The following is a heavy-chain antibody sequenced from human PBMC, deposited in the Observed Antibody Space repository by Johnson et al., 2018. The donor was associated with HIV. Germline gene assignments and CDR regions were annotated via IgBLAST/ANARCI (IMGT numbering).Heavy chain of an antibody. D-gene: IGHD3-22*01. V-gene: IGHV3-30*18. CDR2: ISYDGSNK. J-gene: IGHJ3*02. CDR1: GFTFSSYA. CDR3: AKSSGDGFYDRGRNAFDI. Sequence: QVQLVESGGGVVQPGRSLRLSCAASGFTFSSYAMHWVRQAPGKGLEWVAVISYDGSNKYHADSVKGRFTISRDNSKNTLYLQMNSLRAEDTAVYYCAKSSGDGFYDRGRNAFDIWGQGTMVTVSS.